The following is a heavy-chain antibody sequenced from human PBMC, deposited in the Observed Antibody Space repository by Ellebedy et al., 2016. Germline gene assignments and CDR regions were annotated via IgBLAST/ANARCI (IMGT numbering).Heavy chain of an antibody. CDR2: IIPIFGTA. D-gene: IGHD2-2*01. Sequence: SVKVSXXASGGTFSSYAISWVRQAPGQGLEWMGGIIPIFGTANYAQKFQGRVTITADESTSTAYTELSSLRSEDTAVYYCARTPQLPLYYYYGMDVWGQGTTVTVSS. J-gene: IGHJ6*02. CDR1: GGTFSSYA. CDR3: ARTPQLPLYYYYGMDV. V-gene: IGHV1-69*13.